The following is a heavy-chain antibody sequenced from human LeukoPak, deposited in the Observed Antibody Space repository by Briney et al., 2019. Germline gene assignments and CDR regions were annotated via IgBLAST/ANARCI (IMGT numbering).Heavy chain of an antibody. Sequence: GGSLRLSCAASGFTFSSYSMHWVRHAPGKGLEWVSYISSYSSTKYYADSVEGRFTISRDKAKNTLYLQMNSLRAEDTAVYYCARFVTIFGVVSDYWGQGTLVTVSS. J-gene: IGHJ4*02. V-gene: IGHV3-48*01. D-gene: IGHD3-3*01. CDR3: ARFVTIFGVVSDY. CDR2: ISSYSSTK. CDR1: GFTFSSYS.